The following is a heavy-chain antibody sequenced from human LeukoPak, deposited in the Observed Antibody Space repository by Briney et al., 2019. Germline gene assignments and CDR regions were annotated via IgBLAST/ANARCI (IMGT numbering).Heavy chain of an antibody. J-gene: IGHJ6*03. Sequence: SETLSLTCAVYGGSFSGYYWSWIRQPPGKGLECIGEINHSGSTNYNPSLKSRVTISVDTSKNQFSLRLSSVTAADTAVYYCARGKNYDFWSGSNVMADYYYYMDVWGKGTTVTVSS. CDR3: ARGKNYDFWSGSNVMADYYYYMDV. CDR1: GGSFSGYY. CDR2: INHSGST. V-gene: IGHV4-34*01. D-gene: IGHD3-3*01.